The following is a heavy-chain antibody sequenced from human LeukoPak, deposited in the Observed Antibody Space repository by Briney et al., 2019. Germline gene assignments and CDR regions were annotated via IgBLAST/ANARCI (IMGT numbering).Heavy chain of an antibody. Sequence: PGGSLRLSCSVSGLTFSDYAMHWVRQAPGKGLEYVSAISSNGGSTYYADSVKGRFTISRDNSKNTLYLQMSSLRAEGTAVYYCVIDPYYYDSSGYQGIWGQGTLVTVSS. CDR2: ISSNGGST. CDR1: GLTFSDYA. V-gene: IGHV3-64D*06. CDR3: VIDPYYYDSSGYQGI. J-gene: IGHJ4*02. D-gene: IGHD3-22*01.